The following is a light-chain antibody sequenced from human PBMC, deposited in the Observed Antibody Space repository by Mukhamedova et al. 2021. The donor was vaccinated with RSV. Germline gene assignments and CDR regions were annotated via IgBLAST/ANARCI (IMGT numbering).Light chain of an antibody. Sequence: WYQRRVHGRAPRLLIYDASNLETGVPSRFSGSGSGTTFTFTVSSLQPEDVARYYCQQYDNLPLTFGGGTKVEIK. CDR3: QQYDNLPLT. V-gene: IGKV1-33*01. CDR2: DAS. J-gene: IGKJ4*01.